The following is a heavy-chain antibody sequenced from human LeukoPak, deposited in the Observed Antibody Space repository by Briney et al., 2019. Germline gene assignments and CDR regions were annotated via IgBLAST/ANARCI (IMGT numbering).Heavy chain of an antibody. CDR3: ARSWFSTGPADY. CDR2: IYYSGST. D-gene: IGHD6-13*01. Sequence: SETLSLTCAVYGGSFSSYYWSWIRQPPGKGLEWIGYIYYSGSTNYNPSLKSRVTISVDTSKNQFSLKLTSVTAADTAVYYCARSWFSTGPADYWGQGTLVTVSS. CDR1: GGSFSSYY. J-gene: IGHJ4*02. V-gene: IGHV4-59*08.